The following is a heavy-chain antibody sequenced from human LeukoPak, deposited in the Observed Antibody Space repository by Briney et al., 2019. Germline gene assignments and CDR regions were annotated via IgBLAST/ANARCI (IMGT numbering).Heavy chain of an antibody. J-gene: IGHJ4*02. CDR1: GFTFSSFP. CDR2: ISSTGETS. Sequence: GGSLRLSCAASGFTFSSFPMHWVRQVPGKGLEYVSAISSTGETSYYANSVKDRFTISRDNSKNTLYLQMGSLRAEDMAVYYCARVMSGSGSKYFDHWGQGTLVTASS. V-gene: IGHV3-64*01. D-gene: IGHD3-10*01. CDR3: ARVMSGSGSKYFDH.